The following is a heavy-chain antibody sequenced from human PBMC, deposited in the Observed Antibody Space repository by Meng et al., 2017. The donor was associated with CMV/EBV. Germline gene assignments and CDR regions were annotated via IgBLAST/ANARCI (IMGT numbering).Heavy chain of an antibody. CDR1: GFTFSDYY. V-gene: IGHV3-69-1*01. CDR3: ASRWGDY. D-gene: IGHD3-16*01. J-gene: IGHJ4*02. Sequence: GESLKISCAASGFTFSDYYMNWVRQAPGKGLEWVSSISSSSTIYYADSVKGRFTISRDNAKNSLYLQMNSLRAEDTAVYYCASRWGDYWGQGTLVTVSS. CDR2: ISSSSTI.